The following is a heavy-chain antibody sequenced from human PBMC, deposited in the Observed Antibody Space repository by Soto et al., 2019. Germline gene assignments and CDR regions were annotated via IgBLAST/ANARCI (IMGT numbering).Heavy chain of an antibody. J-gene: IGHJ4*02. CDR1: GFTFSSYA. CDR2: ISYSGVST. D-gene: IGHD5-12*01. Sequence: GGSLRPSCAASGFTFSSYAMTWVRQAPGKGLEWVSAISYSGVSTYYADSVKGRFTISRDSSENTLSLQMISLRVDDTAVYYCARTRGYSDYDLDYWGQGTLVTVSS. V-gene: IGHV3-23*01. CDR3: ARTRGYSDYDLDY.